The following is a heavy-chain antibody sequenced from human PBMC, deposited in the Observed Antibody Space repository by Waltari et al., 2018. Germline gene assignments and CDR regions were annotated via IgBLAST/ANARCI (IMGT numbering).Heavy chain of an antibody. CDR2: INPNSGGT. CDR1: GYTFTGYY. V-gene: IGHV1-2*02. Sequence: QVQLVQSGAEVKKPGASVKVSCKASGYTFTGYYMHWVRQAPGQGLEWMGWINPNSGGTNYAQKFQGRVTMTRETSISTAYMELSRLRSDDTAVYYCARESRDILTGYYKGVDYWGQGTLVTVSS. J-gene: IGHJ4*02. CDR3: ARESRDILTGYYKGVDY. D-gene: IGHD3-9*01.